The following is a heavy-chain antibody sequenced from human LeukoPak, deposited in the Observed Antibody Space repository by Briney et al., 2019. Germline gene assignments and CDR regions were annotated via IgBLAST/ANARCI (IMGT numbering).Heavy chain of an antibody. CDR3: ARRDTGWNYCDY. D-gene: IGHD6-19*01. J-gene: IGHJ4*02. CDR2: IHYKGST. CDR1: GDSINGHY. Sequence: SETLSLTCTISGDSINGHYWSWIRQPPGERLEWIGDIHYKGSTNYNLSLKSRVTISVDTSKDHLSLNLTSVLAADTAIYYCARRDTGWNYCDYWGQGILVTVSS. V-gene: IGHV4-59*08.